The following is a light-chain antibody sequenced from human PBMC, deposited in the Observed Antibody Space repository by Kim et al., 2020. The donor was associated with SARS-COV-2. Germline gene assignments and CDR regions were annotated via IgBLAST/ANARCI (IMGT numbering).Light chain of an antibody. J-gene: IGLJ2*01. CDR2: GED. CDR3: NSRDRSGNYVV. V-gene: IGLV3-19*01. Sequence: SSELTQDPAVSVALGQTVRITCQGDSLRTYYASWYQQKAGQAPVLAIYGEDNRPSGIPDRFSGSNSGNTASLTITLAQAEDEADYYCNSRDRSGNYVVFGGGTQLTVL. CDR1: SLRTYY.